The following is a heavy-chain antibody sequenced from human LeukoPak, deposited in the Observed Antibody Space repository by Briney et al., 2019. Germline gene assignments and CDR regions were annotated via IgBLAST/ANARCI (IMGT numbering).Heavy chain of an antibody. CDR1: GGSISSGGYY. Sequence: SETLSLTCTVSGGSISSGGYYWSWIRQPPGKGLEWIGYIYYSGSTNYNPSLKSRVTISVDTSKNQSSLKLSSVTAADTAVYYCARHHSSGWELPYFDYWGQGTLVTVSS. CDR3: ARHHSSGWELPYFDY. CDR2: IYYSGST. D-gene: IGHD6-19*01. J-gene: IGHJ4*02. V-gene: IGHV4-61*08.